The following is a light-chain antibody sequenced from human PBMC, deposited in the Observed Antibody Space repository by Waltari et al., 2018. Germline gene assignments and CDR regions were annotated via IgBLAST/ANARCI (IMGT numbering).Light chain of an antibody. J-gene: IGLJ2*01. CDR2: KDN. CDR1: ALAAEY. CDR3: QSVDSTDSYPV. Sequence: SNELTQPPSVSVFPGQTARITCSAAALAAEYAYWYQQKPGQAPVMIIYKDNERPSGIPDRFSGSSSGTTVTLTISAVQAEDEADYFCQSVDSTDSYPVFGGGTKLTVL. V-gene: IGLV3-25*03.